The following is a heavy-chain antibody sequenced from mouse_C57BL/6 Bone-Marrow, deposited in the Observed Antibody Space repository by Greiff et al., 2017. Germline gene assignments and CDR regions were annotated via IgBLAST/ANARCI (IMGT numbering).Heavy chain of an antibody. D-gene: IGHD2-14*01. Sequence: QVQLQQSGAELVKPGASVKLSCKASGYTFTSYWMQWVKQRPGQGLEWIGEIDPSDSYTNYNQKFKGKATLTVDTSSSTAYMQLSSLTSEDSAVYYCAREYDNYWGQGTTLTGSS. CDR1: GYTFTSYW. J-gene: IGHJ2*01. CDR2: IDPSDSYT. V-gene: IGHV1-50*01. CDR3: AREYDNY.